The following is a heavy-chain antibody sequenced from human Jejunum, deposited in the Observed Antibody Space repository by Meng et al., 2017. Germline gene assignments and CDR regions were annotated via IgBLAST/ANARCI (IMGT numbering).Heavy chain of an antibody. CDR2: IHHSGSI. D-gene: IGHD2-21*02. V-gene: IGHV4-34*01. CDR1: GGSFSTYD. CDR3: RLAYCVSDCGDY. Sequence: QGQVQQWGAGLLNPSETLSLTCAFQGGSFSTYDWSWIRQPPGKGLEWLGQIHHSGSINDNPSLKGRVTMSVDTSRSQISLKLNSVTAADTAVYYCRLAYCVSDCGDYWGQGTLVTVSS. J-gene: IGHJ4*02.